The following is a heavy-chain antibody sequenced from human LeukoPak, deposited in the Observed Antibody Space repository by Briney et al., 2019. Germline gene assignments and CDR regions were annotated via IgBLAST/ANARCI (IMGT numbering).Heavy chain of an antibody. V-gene: IGHV3-48*03. CDR3: ARENIVVVPAAEGDAFDI. J-gene: IGHJ3*02. D-gene: IGHD2-2*01. CDR1: GFTFSSYE. CDR2: ISSSGSTI. Sequence: PGGSLRFSCAASGFTFSSYEMNWVRQAPGKGLEWVSYISSSGSTIYYADSVKGRFTISRDNAKNSLYLQMNSLRAEDTAVYYCARENIVVVPAAEGDAFDIWGQGTMVTVSS.